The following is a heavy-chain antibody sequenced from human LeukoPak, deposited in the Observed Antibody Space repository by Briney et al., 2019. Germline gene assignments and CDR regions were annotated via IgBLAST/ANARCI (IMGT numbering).Heavy chain of an antibody. CDR3: ARDQEGFDY. CDR2: IYPRDGST. J-gene: IGHJ4*02. CDR1: GYTFTNNY. Sequence: ASVTVSCKASGYTFTNNYLHWVRQAPGQGLEWMGMIYPRDGSTSYAQNFQGRVTVTRGTSTTTVHMELRGLRSEDTAVYYCARDQEGFDYWGQGTMVTVSS. V-gene: IGHV1-46*01.